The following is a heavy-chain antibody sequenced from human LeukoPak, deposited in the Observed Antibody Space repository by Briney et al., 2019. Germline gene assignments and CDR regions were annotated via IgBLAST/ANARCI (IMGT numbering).Heavy chain of an antibody. Sequence: ASVKVSCKASGGTFSSYAISWVRQAPGQGLEWMGGIIPIFGTANYAQKFQGRVTITADESTSTAYMELSSLRSEDTAVYYCARDGGNWNDGYYYGMDVWGQGTTVTVSS. CDR2: IIPIFGTA. V-gene: IGHV1-69*01. D-gene: IGHD1-1*01. CDR3: ARDGGNWNDGYYYGMDV. J-gene: IGHJ6*02. CDR1: GGTFSSYA.